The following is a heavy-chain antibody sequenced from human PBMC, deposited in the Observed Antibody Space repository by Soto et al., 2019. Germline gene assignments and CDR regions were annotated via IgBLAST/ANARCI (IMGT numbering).Heavy chain of an antibody. J-gene: IGHJ4*01. CDR3: ANLIVFHSSYYHDY. D-gene: IGHD1-26*01. V-gene: IGHV4-34*01. CDR2: INHSGDT. Sequence: SETLSLTCAVYGVPFSGYYWSWIRQSPGKGLEWIGEINHSGDTNYNPSLKSRVTMLVDTSKNQFSLSLSSVTAADTAVYYCANLIVFHSSYYHDYWGHGTLVTVS. CDR1: GVPFSGYY.